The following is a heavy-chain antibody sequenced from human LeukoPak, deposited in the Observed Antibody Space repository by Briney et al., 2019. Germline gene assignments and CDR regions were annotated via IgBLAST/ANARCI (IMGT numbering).Heavy chain of an antibody. CDR1: GYTFTSYN. J-gene: IGHJ6*04. Sequence: GASVKVSCKASGYTFTSYNINWVRQAPGQGLEWMGWISGYNGNTNYAQKLQGRVTMTTDTSTSTAYMELRSLRSDDTAVYYCARDALYCSGGSCYGMDVWGKGTTVTISS. V-gene: IGHV1-18*01. D-gene: IGHD2-15*01. CDR3: ARDALYCSGGSCYGMDV. CDR2: ISGYNGNT.